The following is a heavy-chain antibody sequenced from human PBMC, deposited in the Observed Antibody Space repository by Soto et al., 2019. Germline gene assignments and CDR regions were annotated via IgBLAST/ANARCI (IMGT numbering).Heavy chain of an antibody. J-gene: IGHJ6*03. CDR2: INAGNGNT. V-gene: IGHV1-3*01. CDR1: GYTFTSYA. CDR3: ARDGYSNYVRYYYMDV. D-gene: IGHD4-4*01. Sequence: QVQLVQSGAEVKKPGASVKVSCKASGYTFTSYAMHWVRQAPGQRLEWMGWINAGNGNTKYSQKFQGRVTITRDTSASTAYMELSSLRSEDTAVYYCARDGYSNYVRYYYMDVWGKGTMVTVSS.